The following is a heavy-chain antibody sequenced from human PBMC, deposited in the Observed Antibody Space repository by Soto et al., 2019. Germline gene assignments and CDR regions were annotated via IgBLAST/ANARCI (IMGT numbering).Heavy chain of an antibody. CDR3: AKGGGTYWSDTSAYSAFDY. CDR1: GYSFTSYW. J-gene: IGHJ4*02. CDR2: IYPGDSDT. V-gene: IGHV5-51*01. Sequence: GESLKISCKGSGYSFTSYWIGWVRQMPGKGLEWMGIIYPGDSDTRYSPSFQGQVTISADKSISTAYLQWSSLKASDTAMYYCAKGGGTYWSDTSAYSAFDYWAQGTLVTVSS. D-gene: IGHD3-22*01.